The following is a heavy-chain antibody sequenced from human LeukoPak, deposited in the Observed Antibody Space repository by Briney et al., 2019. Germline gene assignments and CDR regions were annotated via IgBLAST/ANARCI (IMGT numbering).Heavy chain of an antibody. CDR2: IYSSGST. V-gene: IGHV4-61*02. J-gene: IGHJ5*02. CDR3: ARVSRFVRFNYFDP. Sequence: PSETLSLTCTVSGGSISSGSYYWSWIRQPAGKGLEWIGRIYSSGSTNHNPALQSRVTISVDTSKNQFSLKLSSVTAADTAIYYCARVSRFVRFNYFDPWGQGALVTVSS. D-gene: IGHD3-3*01. CDR1: GGSISSGSYY.